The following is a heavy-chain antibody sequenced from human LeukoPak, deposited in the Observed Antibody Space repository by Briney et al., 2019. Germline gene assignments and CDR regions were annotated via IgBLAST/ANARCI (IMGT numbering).Heavy chain of an antibody. CDR2: IFPGDSDT. CDR1: GYNFTNYW. V-gene: IGHV5-51*01. J-gene: IGHJ4*02. Sequence: GESLKISCKGSGYNFTNYWIGWVRQMPGKGVEWMGIIFPGDSDTRYSPSFQGQVTISADKSISIAYMQWSSLKASDTAMYYCARIVNDYGDPRTLDYWGQGTLVTVSS. CDR3: ARIVNDYGDPRTLDY. D-gene: IGHD4-17*01.